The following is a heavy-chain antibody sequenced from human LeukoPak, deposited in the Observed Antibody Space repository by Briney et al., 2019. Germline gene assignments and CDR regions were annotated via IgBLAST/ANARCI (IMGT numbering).Heavy chain of an antibody. V-gene: IGHV3-7*01. D-gene: IGHD6-19*01. CDR2: IKQDGSEK. CDR1: GFTFSSYW. CDR3: AGGSGWLVDY. J-gene: IGHJ4*02. Sequence: GGSLRLSCAASGFTFSSYWMNWVRQAPGKGLEWVAIIKQDGSEKFYVDSVKGRFTISRDNAKNSLYLQMNSLRAEDTAVYYCAGGSGWLVDYWGQGTLVTVSS.